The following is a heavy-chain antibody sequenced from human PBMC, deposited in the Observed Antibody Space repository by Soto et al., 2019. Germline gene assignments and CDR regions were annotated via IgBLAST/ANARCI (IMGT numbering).Heavy chain of an antibody. J-gene: IGHJ6*02. CDR1: GFTFSNAW. CDR2: IKSKTDGGTT. Sequence: GGSLRLSCAASGFTFSNAWMNWFRQAPGKGLEWVGRIKSKTDGGTTDYAAPVKGRFTISRDDSKNTLYLQMNSLKTEDTAVYYCTTGIRVDPHYYYYYGMDVWGQGTTVTVSS. CDR3: TTGIRVDPHYYYYYGMDV. D-gene: IGHD2-15*01. V-gene: IGHV3-15*07.